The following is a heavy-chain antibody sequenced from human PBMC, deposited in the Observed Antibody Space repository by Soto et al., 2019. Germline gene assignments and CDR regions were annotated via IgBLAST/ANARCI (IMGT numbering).Heavy chain of an antibody. V-gene: IGHV4-31*03. CDR2: IYYSGST. CDR3: ARVGAVAGTLTLDS. Sequence: SETLSLTCTVSSGSISSGGYFWSWIRQHPGKGLEWIGYIYYSGSTYYNPSLKSRVTVSVDTSKNQFSLKVNSVTAADTAVYYCARVGAVAGTLTLDSWGQGTLVTVSS. CDR1: SGSISSGGYF. J-gene: IGHJ4*02. D-gene: IGHD6-19*01.